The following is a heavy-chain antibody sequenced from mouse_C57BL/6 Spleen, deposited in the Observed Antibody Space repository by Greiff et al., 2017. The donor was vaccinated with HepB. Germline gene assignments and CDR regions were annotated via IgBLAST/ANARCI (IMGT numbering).Heavy chain of an antibody. J-gene: IGHJ2*01. CDR2: IWWNDDK. CDR1: GFSLSTSNMG. Sequence: QVTLKVSGPGILQPSQTLSLTCSFSGFSLSTSNMGIGWIRQPSGKGLVWLAHIWWNDDKYYNPSLKSRLTISKDTSNNHVFLKITSVDTAATATYYCAQIVGYWGQGTTLTVSS. CDR3: AQIVGY. V-gene: IGHV8-5*01.